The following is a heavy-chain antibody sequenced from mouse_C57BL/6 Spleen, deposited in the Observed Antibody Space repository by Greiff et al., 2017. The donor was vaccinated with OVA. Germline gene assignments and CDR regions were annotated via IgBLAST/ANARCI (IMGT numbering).Heavy chain of an antibody. CDR1: GFTFSSYG. D-gene: IGHD5-5*01. V-gene: IGHV5-6*01. CDR2: ISSGGSYT. J-gene: IGHJ4*01. Sequence: EVKLMESGGDLVKPGGSLKLSCAASGFTFSSYGMSWVRQTPDKRLEWVATISSGGSYTYYPDSVKGRFTISRDNAKNTLYLQMSSLKSEDTAMYYCARQAYLYAMDYWGQGTSVTVSS. CDR3: ARQAYLYAMDY.